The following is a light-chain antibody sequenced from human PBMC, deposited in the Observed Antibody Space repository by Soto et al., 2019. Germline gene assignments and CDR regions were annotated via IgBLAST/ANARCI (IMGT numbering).Light chain of an antibody. CDR3: QKSYSSPPK. V-gene: IGKV1-39*01. CDR2: AAS. Sequence: DIQITQSPCALSASVEDRVIITFLASQSISNHLNWYQQKPGKAPKLLIFAASSLQSGVPSRFSGSRSGPDFTLTISSLQPEDFATYYCQKSYSSPPKFGQGTKVDIK. CDR1: QSISNH. J-gene: IGKJ1*01.